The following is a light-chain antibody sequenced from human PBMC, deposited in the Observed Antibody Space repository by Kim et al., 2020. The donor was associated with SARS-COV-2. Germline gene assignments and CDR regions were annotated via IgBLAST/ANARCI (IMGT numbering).Light chain of an antibody. V-gene: IGKV3-20*01. CDR2: EAS. J-gene: IGKJ5*01. Sequence: SPGEGATLSCRASQSVRSGYLAWYQQKPGQAPRLLIYEASSRATGIPDRFSGSGSGTDFTLTISRLEPEDFAVYYCQQYTGSPITFGQGTRLEIK. CDR1: QSVRSGY. CDR3: QQYTGSPIT.